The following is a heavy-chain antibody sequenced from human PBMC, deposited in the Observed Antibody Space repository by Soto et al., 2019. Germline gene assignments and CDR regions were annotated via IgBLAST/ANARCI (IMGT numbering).Heavy chain of an antibody. V-gene: IGHV3-23*01. CDR1: EFTFS. CDR3: APRPDAFDI. Sequence: EVKLLESGGGLVQPGGSLRLSCVGSEFTFSMTWVRQAPGKGLEWVSMISNDGSSTYYAYSVKGRFTISRDNSKKILYLQTNSLRAEDTAVYCCAPRPDAFDIWGKGTMVTVSS. CDR2: ISNDGSST. J-gene: IGHJ3*02.